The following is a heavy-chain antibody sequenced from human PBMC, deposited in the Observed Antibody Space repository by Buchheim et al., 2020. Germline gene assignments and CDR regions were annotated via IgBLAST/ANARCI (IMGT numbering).Heavy chain of an antibody. D-gene: IGHD3-3*01. J-gene: IGHJ5*02. CDR3: ARTSSGRFLELKNWFDP. CDR2: IYYSGGT. Sequence: QVQLHESGPGLVKPSETLSLTCTVSGGSISTYYWNWIRQPPGKGLEWIGYIYYSGGTNYNPSLNNRVSISVDTSKKQFSLKLTSVTATDTAVYYCARTSSGRFLELKNWFDPWGQGTL. CDR1: GGSISTYY. V-gene: IGHV4-59*01.